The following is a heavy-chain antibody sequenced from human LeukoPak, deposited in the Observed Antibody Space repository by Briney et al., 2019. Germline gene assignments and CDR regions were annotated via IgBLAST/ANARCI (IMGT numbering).Heavy chain of an antibody. Sequence: PGGSLRLPCAASGFTFSRYAMHWVRQAPGKGLEWVAVISYDGSNEYYAESVKGRFTISRDSSENTLYLEMNSLRVEDTAVYYCARVGYYSSGPFSYFDYWGQGTLVTVSS. V-gene: IGHV3-30-3*01. D-gene: IGHD3-10*01. J-gene: IGHJ4*02. CDR3: ARVGYYSSGPFSYFDY. CDR2: ISYDGSNE. CDR1: GFTFSRYA.